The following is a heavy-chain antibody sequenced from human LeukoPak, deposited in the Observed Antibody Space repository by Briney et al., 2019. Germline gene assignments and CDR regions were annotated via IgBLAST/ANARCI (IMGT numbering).Heavy chain of an antibody. CDR3: ARQAATATQFDY. V-gene: IGHV4-34*01. Sequence: SETLSLTCAVYGGSFSGYYWSWIRQPPGKGLEWIGEINHSGSTNYNPSLKSRVTISVDTSKNQFSLKLSSVTAADTAVYYCARQAATATQFDYWGQGTLVTVPS. J-gene: IGHJ4*02. CDR1: GGSFSGYY. CDR2: INHSGST. D-gene: IGHD2-15*01.